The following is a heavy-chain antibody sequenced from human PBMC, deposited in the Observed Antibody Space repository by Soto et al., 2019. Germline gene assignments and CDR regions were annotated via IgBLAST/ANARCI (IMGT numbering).Heavy chain of an antibody. CDR2: IYYTGYT. J-gene: IGHJ2*01. CDR1: GGPISSSIYY. Sequence: PSATLALTCTVSGGPISSSIYYWVWILQAPGKVLEWLATIYYTGYTYHNPSLKSHVTISVDTSKNQFSLKLTSVTAADTALYYCARSAIATNWFFDLWGRGTLVTVSS. V-gene: IGHV4-39*01. D-gene: IGHD5-18*01. CDR3: ARSAIATNWFFDL.